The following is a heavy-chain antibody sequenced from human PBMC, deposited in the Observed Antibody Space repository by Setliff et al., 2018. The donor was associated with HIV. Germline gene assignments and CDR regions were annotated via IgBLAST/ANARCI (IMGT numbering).Heavy chain of an antibody. CDR2: IYYSGST. Sequence: SETLSLTCTVSGGSISSSGYYWGWIRQPPGKGLEWIGTIYYSGSTYYNPSLKSRVTISVDTSKNQFSLNLSSVTAAETTVYYCARGGVTTGITMLDYWGQGTLVTSPQ. CDR3: ARGGVTTGITMLDY. CDR1: GGSISSSGYY. J-gene: IGHJ4*02. V-gene: IGHV4-39*01. D-gene: IGHD4-17*01.